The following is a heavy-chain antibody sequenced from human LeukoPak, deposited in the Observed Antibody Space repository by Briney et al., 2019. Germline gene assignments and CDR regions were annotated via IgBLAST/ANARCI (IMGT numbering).Heavy chain of an antibody. V-gene: IGHV1-24*01. D-gene: IGHD5-18*01. CDR1: GYTLTELS. CDR3: ATVGQTQPFIEDYYYGMDV. J-gene: IGHJ6*02. CDR2: FDPEDGET. Sequence: ASVKVSCKVSGYTLTELSMHWVRQAPGKGLEWMGGFDPEDGETIYAQKFQGRVTMTEDTSTDTAYMELSSLRSEDTAVYYCATVGQTQPFIEDYYYGMDVWGQGTTVTVSS.